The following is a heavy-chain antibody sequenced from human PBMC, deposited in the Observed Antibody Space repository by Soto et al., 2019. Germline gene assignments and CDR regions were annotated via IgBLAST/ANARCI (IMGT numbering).Heavy chain of an antibody. V-gene: IGHV3-15*05. CDR2: IKTKSDGAVT. CDR3: AREWFGDFV. CDR1: GLTLSDAW. J-gene: IGHJ4*02. Sequence: EVQLVESGGGLVKPGGSLRLSCVGSGLTLSDAWMNWVRQIPGKGPEWVGRIKTKSDGAVTDYAALAKGRSTISRDDSENTVYLQMNSLKTEDTAVYYCAREWFGDFVWGQGTLVTVSS. D-gene: IGHD3-10*01.